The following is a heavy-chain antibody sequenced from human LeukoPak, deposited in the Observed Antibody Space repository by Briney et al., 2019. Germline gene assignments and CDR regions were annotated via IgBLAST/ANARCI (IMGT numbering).Heavy chain of an antibody. CDR3: ARAPSRSSSTSPLSY. J-gene: IGHJ4*02. CDR2: IIPILGVA. D-gene: IGHD2-2*01. CDR1: GGTFSSYA. V-gene: IGHV1-69*04. Sequence: SVKVSCKASGGTFSSYAISWVRQAPGQGLEWMGRIIPILGVANYAQKFQGRVTITADKSTSTAYMELSNLRSEDTAVYYCARAPSRSSSTSPLSYWGQGTLVTVSS.